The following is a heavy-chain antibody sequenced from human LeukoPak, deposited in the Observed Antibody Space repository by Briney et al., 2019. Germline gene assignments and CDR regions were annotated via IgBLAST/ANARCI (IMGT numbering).Heavy chain of an antibody. CDR3: ARVLATAFDY. Sequence: GGSLRLSCAASGFTFSSYEMNWVRQAPGKGLEWVSYISSSGSTIYYADSVKGRFTISRDNAKNSLYLRMNSLRAEDTAVYYCARVLATAFDYWGQGTLVTVSS. V-gene: IGHV3-48*03. J-gene: IGHJ4*02. D-gene: IGHD5-12*01. CDR2: ISSSGSTI. CDR1: GFTFSSYE.